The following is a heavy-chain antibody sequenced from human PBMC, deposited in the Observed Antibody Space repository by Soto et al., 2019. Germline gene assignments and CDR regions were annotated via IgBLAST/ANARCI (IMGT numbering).Heavy chain of an antibody. CDR2: IRSKAYGGTT. CDR3: TAGAPDAFDI. D-gene: IGHD1-26*01. Sequence: GGSLRLSCTASGFTFGDYAISWVRQAPGKGLEWVGFIRSKAYGGTTEYAASVKGRFTISRDDSKSIAYLQMNSLKTEDTAVYYCTAGAPDAFDIWGQGTMVTVSS. V-gene: IGHV3-49*04. CDR1: GFTFGDYA. J-gene: IGHJ3*02.